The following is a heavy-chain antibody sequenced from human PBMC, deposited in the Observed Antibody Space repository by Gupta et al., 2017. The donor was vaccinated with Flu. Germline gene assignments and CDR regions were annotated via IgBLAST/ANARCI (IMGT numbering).Heavy chain of an antibody. CDR1: GFTFSSYA. CDR2: ISGSGGST. Sequence: EVQLLESGGGLVQPGGSLRLSCAASGFTFSSYAMRWVRQAPGKGLEWVSAISGSGGSTYYADSVKGRFTISRDNSKNTLYLQMNSLRAEDTAVYYCAKVPLDVWGYFDYWGQGTLVTVSS. D-gene: IGHD3-16*01. CDR3: AKVPLDVWGYFDY. J-gene: IGHJ4*02. V-gene: IGHV3-23*01.